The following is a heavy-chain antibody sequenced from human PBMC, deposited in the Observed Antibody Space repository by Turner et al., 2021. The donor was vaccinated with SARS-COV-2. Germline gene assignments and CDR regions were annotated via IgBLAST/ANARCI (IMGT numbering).Heavy chain of an antibody. CDR3: AKPPGEQWLVLALVFDY. V-gene: IGHV3-23*01. CDR1: GFTFSSYA. CDR2: ISGRGGST. D-gene: IGHD6-19*01. Sequence: EVQLLESGGGLVQPGGSLRLSCAASGFTFSSYAMSWVRQAPGKGLEWVAAISGRGGSTYYADSVKGRFTISRDNSKNTLYLQMNSLRAEDTAVYYCAKPPGEQWLVLALVFDYWGQGTLVTVSS. J-gene: IGHJ4*02.